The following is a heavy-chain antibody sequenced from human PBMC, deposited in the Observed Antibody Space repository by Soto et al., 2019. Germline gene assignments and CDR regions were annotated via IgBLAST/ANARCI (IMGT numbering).Heavy chain of an antibody. Sequence: PSETLSLPCTAAGGSISSSSYYWGWISQPPGKGLEWIGSIYYSGSTYYTPSLMSRVTIFVDTSNNPSSVTLGSVAAEDTTVYYFTRSGGLVQHIVVVTAIQGGWFGPWGEVTLGTESS. CDR3: TRSGGLVQHIVVVTAIQGGWFGP. CDR2: IYYSGST. D-gene: IGHD2-21*02. CDR1: GGSISSSSYY. V-gene: IGHV4-39*01. J-gene: IGHJ5*02.